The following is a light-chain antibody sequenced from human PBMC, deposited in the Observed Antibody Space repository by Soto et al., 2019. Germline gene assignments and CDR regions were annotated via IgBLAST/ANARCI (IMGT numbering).Light chain of an antibody. CDR2: GAS. Sequence: EIVMTQSPATLSVSPGERASLSCRASQSVGSNLAWYQQTAGQAPRLLIYGASTRATGIPARFSGSGSGTEFTLTIRSLQSEDFAVYCCQQYTNWPYTFGQGTKLEIK. CDR1: QSVGSN. V-gene: IGKV3-15*01. CDR3: QQYTNWPYT. J-gene: IGKJ2*01.